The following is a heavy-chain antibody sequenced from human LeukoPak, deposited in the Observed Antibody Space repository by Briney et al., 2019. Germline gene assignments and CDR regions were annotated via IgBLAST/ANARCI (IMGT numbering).Heavy chain of an antibody. CDR3: ARLGGVYSDPGQWA. Sequence: SETLSLTCTVSGGSISSSSYYWGWIRQPPGKGLEWIVSIYYSGSTYYNPSLKSRVTISVDTSKNQFSLKLSSVTAADTAVYYCARLGGVYSDPGQWAWGQGTLVTVSS. CDR1: GGSISSSSYY. J-gene: IGHJ4*02. D-gene: IGHD6-13*01. V-gene: IGHV4-39*01. CDR2: IYYSGST.